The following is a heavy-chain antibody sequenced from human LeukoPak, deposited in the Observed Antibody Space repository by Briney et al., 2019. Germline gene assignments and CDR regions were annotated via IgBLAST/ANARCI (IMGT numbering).Heavy chain of an antibody. V-gene: IGHV4-38-2*02. CDR2: IFLGETT. J-gene: IGHJ4*02. CDR1: GYSITTGHY. D-gene: IGHD5-18*01. Sequence: PSETLSLTCTVSGYSITTGHYWGWIRQPPGQGLEWIASIFLGETTYYKPSLKSRLSISVDTSKNQLSLKLSSVTAADTAVYYCARHPGYNYGYVEYYFDYWGQGTLVTVSS. CDR3: ARHPGYNYGYVEYYFDY.